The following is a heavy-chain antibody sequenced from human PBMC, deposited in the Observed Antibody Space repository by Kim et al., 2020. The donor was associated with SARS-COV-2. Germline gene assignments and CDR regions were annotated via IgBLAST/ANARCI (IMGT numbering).Heavy chain of an antibody. CDR2: INHSGST. CDR3: ARGRRGWPARSVYFDY. Sequence: SETLSLTCAVYGGSFSGYYWSWIRQPPGKGLEWIGEINHSGSTNYNPSLKSRVTISVDTPKNQFSLKLSSVTAADTAVYYCARGRRGWPARSVYFDYWGQGTLVTVSS. V-gene: IGHV4-34*01. D-gene: IGHD6-19*01. CDR1: GGSFSGYY. J-gene: IGHJ4*02.